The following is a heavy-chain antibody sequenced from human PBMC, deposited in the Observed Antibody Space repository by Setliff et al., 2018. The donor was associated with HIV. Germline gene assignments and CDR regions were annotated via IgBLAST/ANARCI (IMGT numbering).Heavy chain of an antibody. CDR3: ARGTDYSGWFYDY. J-gene: IGHJ4*02. Sequence: GGSLRLSCAASGFTFDDYAMHWVRQAPGKGLEWVSGISWNSGSIGYADSVKGRFTISRDNAKNSLYLQMNSLRAEDTALYYCARGTDYSGWFYDYWGQGTQVTVSS. V-gene: IGHV3-9*01. CDR1: GFTFDDYA. D-gene: IGHD1-26*01. CDR2: ISWNSGSI.